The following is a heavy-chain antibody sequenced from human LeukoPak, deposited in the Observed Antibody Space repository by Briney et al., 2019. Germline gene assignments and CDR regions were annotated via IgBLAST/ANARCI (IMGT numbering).Heavy chain of an antibody. D-gene: IGHD1-26*01. CDR2: INLDGSDK. J-gene: IGHJ4*02. CDR1: GFIFSSHW. V-gene: IGHV3-7*01. CDR3: ARSGSYFSK. Sequence: GGSLRPSCAASGFIFSSHWMSWVRQAPGKGLEWVANINLDGSDKYYVDSVKGRFTISRDNAKNSLYLRMNSLRAEDTAIYYCARSGSYFSKWGQGALVTVSS.